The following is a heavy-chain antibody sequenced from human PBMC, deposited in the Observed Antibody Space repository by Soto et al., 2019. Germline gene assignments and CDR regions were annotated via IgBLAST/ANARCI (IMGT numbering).Heavy chain of an antibody. Sequence: PSETLSLTCTVSGDSITSFYWSWIRQPPGKGLEWIGFMYYSGSATYNPSLKSRVTISVDTSKNQFSLKLSPVTAADTAVYYCARVFSGSSGYSFDYWGQGTLVTVYS. J-gene: IGHJ4*02. D-gene: IGHD3-22*01. CDR3: ARVFSGSSGYSFDY. CDR1: GDSITSFY. CDR2: MYYSGSA. V-gene: IGHV4-59*01.